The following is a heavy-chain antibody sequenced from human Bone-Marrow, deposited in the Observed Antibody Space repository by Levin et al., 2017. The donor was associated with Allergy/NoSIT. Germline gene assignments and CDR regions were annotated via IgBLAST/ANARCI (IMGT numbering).Heavy chain of an antibody. CDR2: IKQDGSEK. V-gene: IGHV3-7*01. Sequence: GESLKISCAASGFTFSSYWMTWVRQAPGKGLAWVANIKQDGSEKYYVDSVKGRFTISRDNAKNSLYLQMNSLRAEDTAVYYCASSQLVRWAFDSWGQGTMVTVSS. J-gene: IGHJ3*02. D-gene: IGHD6-6*01. CDR3: ASSQLVRWAFDS. CDR1: GFTFSSYW.